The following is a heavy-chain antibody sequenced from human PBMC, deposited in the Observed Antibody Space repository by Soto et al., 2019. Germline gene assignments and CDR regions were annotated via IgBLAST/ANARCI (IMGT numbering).Heavy chain of an antibody. D-gene: IGHD1-1*01. CDR1: GGSISSSY. CDR2: IYHSGSI. V-gene: IGHV4-59*01. Sequence: SETLSLTCTVSGGSISSSYWSWIRQPPGKGLEYIGYIYHSGSINYNPSLKSRVTISVDTSKNRLSLKLSSVTAADTAVYYCARDTPPPGDYYYYGMDVWGQGTTVTVSS. CDR3: ARDTPPPGDYYYYGMDV. J-gene: IGHJ6*02.